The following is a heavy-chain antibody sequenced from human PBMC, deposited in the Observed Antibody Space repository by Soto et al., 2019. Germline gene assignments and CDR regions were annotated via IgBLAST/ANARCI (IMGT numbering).Heavy chain of an antibody. CDR3: AKHRSPGFHTGYYYMDV. V-gene: IGHV3-30*18. J-gene: IGHJ6*03. CDR2: ISYDGSNK. Sequence: QVQLVESGGGVVQPGRSLRLSCAASGFTFSSYGMHWVRQAPGKGLEWVAVISYDGSNKYYADSVKGRFTISRDNSKNTLYLQMNSLRAEDKAVYYCAKHRSPGFHTGYYYMDVWGKGTTVTVSS. D-gene: IGHD3-10*01. CDR1: GFTFSSYG.